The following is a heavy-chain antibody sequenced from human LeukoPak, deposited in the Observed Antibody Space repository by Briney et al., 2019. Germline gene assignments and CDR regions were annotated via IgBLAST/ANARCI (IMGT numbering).Heavy chain of an antibody. D-gene: IGHD4-17*01. CDR1: GFTFSDYA. V-gene: IGHV3-23*01. CDR2: IRGSGSGA. Sequence: GGSPRLSCAASGFTFSDYAMMWLRQAPGKGPECVSVIRGSGSGAGYADSVRGRFTISRDNSKNSLYLQMNRLRADDTAVYYCARDPNGDYVGAFEILGQGTMVTVSS. J-gene: IGHJ3*02. CDR3: ARDPNGDYVGAFEI.